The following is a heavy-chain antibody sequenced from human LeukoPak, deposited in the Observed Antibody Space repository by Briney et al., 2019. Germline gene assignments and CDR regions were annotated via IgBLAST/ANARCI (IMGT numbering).Heavy chain of an antibody. CDR2: INTDGSIT. CDR1: VFPFSTYW. CDR3: ARTGTTGDY. J-gene: IGHJ4*02. V-gene: IGHV3-74*01. D-gene: IGHD1-1*01. Sequence: GVPLRLSCAASVFPFSTYWIHWFRQAPGKSLVWLSRINTDGSITNYEDSVKGRFTVSRDNAKYPLYLKMNSLSAEETAVYSCARTGTTGDYWGQGTLVTVSS.